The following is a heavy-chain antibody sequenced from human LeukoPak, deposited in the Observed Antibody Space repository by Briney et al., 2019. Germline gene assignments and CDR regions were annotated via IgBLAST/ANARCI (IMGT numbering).Heavy chain of an antibody. J-gene: IGHJ4*02. CDR3: ARAYTSSSDLGY. CDR2: IYHGDSDT. Sequence: GESLKISCKGSGSSFTTYWIGWVRQRPGKGLEWMGIIYHGDSDTRYSPSFQGQVTISADKSINTAYLQWSSLKASDTAIYYCARAYTSSSDLGYWGQGTLVTVSS. V-gene: IGHV5-51*01. D-gene: IGHD6-6*01. CDR1: GSSFTTYW.